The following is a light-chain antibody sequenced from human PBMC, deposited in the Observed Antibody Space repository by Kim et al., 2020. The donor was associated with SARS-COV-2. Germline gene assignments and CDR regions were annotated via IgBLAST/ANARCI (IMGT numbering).Light chain of an antibody. J-gene: IGKJ4*01. V-gene: IGKV1-27*01. CDR2: AAS. CDR3: KKYNSAPLT. CDR1: QGISNY. Sequence: AAVGDRVTITCRASQGISNYLAWYKQKPGKVPKLLIYAASTLQSGVPSRFSGSGSGTDFTLTISSLQPEDVATYYCKKYNSAPLTFGGGTKVDIK.